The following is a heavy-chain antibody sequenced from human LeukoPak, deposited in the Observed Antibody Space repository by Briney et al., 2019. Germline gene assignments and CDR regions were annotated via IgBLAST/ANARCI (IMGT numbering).Heavy chain of an antibody. CDR2: IYSGGST. CDR3: ARATGDRIGYFDL. Sequence: GSLRLSCTSSGFTVSSNYMSWVRQAPGKGLEWVSVIYSGGSTYYADSVKGRFTISRDNSKNTVYLQMNSLRAEDTAVYYCARATGDRIGYFDLWGRGTLVTVSS. V-gene: IGHV3-53*01. CDR1: GFTVSSNY. D-gene: IGHD7-27*01. J-gene: IGHJ2*01.